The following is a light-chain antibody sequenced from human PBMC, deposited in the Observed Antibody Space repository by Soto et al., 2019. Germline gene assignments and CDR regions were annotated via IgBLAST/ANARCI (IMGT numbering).Light chain of an antibody. J-gene: IGKJ1*01. CDR3: QQYDSFPWT. CDR1: QDISKW. V-gene: IGKV1-5*01. CDR2: DAS. Sequence: DIQMTQSHSTLSASVGDRVAITCRASQDISKWLAWYQQKPGKPPKLLIYDASGLDSGVPSRFSGSGYGTEFTLTISGLQPEDFATFYCQQYDSFPWTFGPGTNVDIK.